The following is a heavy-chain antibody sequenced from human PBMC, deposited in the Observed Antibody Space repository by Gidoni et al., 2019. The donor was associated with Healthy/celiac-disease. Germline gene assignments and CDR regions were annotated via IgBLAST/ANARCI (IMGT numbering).Heavy chain of an antibody. Sequence: QLVPSGPEVKKPGTSVKVSCKASGFTFTSSAMQWGRQARGQRLEWIGWIVVGSGNTNYEQKFQERVTITRDMSKSTAYMELSSPRSEDTAVYYCAAGFRYFDWLPLPDYWGQGTLVTVSS. J-gene: IGHJ4*02. V-gene: IGHV1-58*02. D-gene: IGHD3-9*01. CDR1: GFTFTSSA. CDR3: AAGFRYFDWLPLPDY. CDR2: IVVGSGNT.